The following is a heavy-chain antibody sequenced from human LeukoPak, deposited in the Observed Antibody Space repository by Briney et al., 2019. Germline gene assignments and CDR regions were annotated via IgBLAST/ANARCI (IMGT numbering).Heavy chain of an antibody. Sequence: SVKVSCKASGGTFSSYAISWVRQAPGQGLEWMGGIIHIFGTANYAQKFQGRVTITADESTSPAYMGLSTLRSEDTAVYYCARDLAAAGRGFLDFWGQGNRVTVSS. CDR2: IIHIFGTA. CDR1: GGTFSSYA. V-gene: IGHV1-69*13. CDR3: ARDLAAAGRGFLDF. D-gene: IGHD6-13*01. J-gene: IGHJ4*02.